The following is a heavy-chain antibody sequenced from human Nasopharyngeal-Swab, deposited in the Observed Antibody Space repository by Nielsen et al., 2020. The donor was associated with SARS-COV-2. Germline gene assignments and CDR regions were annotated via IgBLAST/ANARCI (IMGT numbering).Heavy chain of an antibody. CDR2: ITSSSATI. D-gene: IGHD5-18*01. CDR3: ARDRRGYSYGVYQYYGMDV. V-gene: IGHV3-48*04. J-gene: IGHJ6*02. Sequence: GESLKISCAASRFSFTDYSMSWVRQAPGKGLEWISYITSSSATIYYADSVKDRFTISRDNAKNSLYLQMNSLRAEDTAVYYCARDRRGYSYGVYQYYGMDVWGQGTTVTVSS. CDR1: RFSFTDYS.